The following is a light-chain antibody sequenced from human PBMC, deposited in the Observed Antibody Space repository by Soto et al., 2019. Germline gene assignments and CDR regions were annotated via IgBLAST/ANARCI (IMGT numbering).Light chain of an antibody. J-gene: IGKJ4*01. CDR1: QSISSY. Sequence: DIHLTQSPSSLSASVGDRVTITCRASQSISSYLNWYQQKPGKAPKLLIYAASSLQSGVPSRFSGSGSGTDFTLTISSLQPEDFATYYCQQSYSTVTFGGGTKVDIK. CDR3: QQSYSTVT. V-gene: IGKV1-39*01. CDR2: AAS.